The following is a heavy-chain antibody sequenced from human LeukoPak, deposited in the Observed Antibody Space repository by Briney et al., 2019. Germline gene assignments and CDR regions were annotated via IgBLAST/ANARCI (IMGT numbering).Heavy chain of an antibody. J-gene: IGHJ6*03. CDR1: GYSISTGYY. CDR3: ARKISYYYYMDV. D-gene: IGHD3-16*01. CDR2: IYYSGST. Sequence: TSETLSLTRTVSGYSISTGYYWDWIRQPPGKGLEWIGSIYYSGSTYYNPSLKSRVTISVDTSKNQFSLKLSSVTAADTAVYYCARKISYYYYMDVWGKGTTVTVSS. V-gene: IGHV4-38-2*02.